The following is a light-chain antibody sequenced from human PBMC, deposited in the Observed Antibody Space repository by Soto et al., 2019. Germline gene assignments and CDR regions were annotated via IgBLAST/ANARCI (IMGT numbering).Light chain of an antibody. CDR1: QTINIW. V-gene: IGKV1-5*01. CDR3: QQYSSYWT. Sequence: DIQMTQSPSTLSASVGDRVSITCRASQTINIWLAWSQQKPGKAPNLLISDASSLESGVPSRFSGSGSGTEFTLTISSLQPDDFETYYCQQYSSYWTFGQGTKVEIK. CDR2: DAS. J-gene: IGKJ1*01.